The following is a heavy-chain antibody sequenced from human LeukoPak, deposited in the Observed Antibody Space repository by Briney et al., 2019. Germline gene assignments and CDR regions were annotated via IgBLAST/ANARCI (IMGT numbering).Heavy chain of an antibody. CDR3: ASGGGLMDTAMGFDY. CDR2: ISSSSSTI. V-gene: IGHV3-48*01. Sequence: PSGGSLRLSCAASGSTFSSYSMNWVRQAPGKGLEWVSYISSSSSTIYYADSVKGRFTISRDNAKNSLYLQMNSLRAEDTAVYYCASGGGLMDTAMGFDYWGQGTLVTVSS. J-gene: IGHJ4*02. CDR1: GSTFSSYS. D-gene: IGHD5-18*01.